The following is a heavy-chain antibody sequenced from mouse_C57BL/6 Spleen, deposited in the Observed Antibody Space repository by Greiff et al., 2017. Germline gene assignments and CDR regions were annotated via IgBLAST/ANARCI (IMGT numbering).Heavy chain of an antibody. J-gene: IGHJ4*01. CDR2: ISNGGGST. D-gene: IGHD1-1*01. CDR3: ARYYYGSSDAMDY. Sequence: EVMLVESGGGLVQPGGSLKLSCAASGFTFSDYYMYWVRQTPEKRLEWVAYISNGGGSTYYPDTVKGRFTISRDNAKSTLYLQMSRLKSEDTAMYYCARYYYGSSDAMDYWGQGTSVTVSS. CDR1: GFTFSDYY. V-gene: IGHV5-12*01.